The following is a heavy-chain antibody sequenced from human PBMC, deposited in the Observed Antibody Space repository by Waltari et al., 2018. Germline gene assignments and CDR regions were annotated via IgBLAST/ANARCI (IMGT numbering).Heavy chain of an antibody. CDR2: IIPIFGTA. CDR3: ARAKTSYYYDSSAGRWYFDL. Sequence: QVQLVQSGAEVKKPGSSVKVSCKASGGTFSSYAISWVRQAPGQGLEWMGGIIPIFGTANYAHKFQGRVTITTDESTSTAYMELSSLRSEDTAVYYCARAKTSYYYDSSAGRWYFDLWGRGTLVTVSS. J-gene: IGHJ2*01. V-gene: IGHV1-69*05. D-gene: IGHD3-22*01. CDR1: GGTFSSYA.